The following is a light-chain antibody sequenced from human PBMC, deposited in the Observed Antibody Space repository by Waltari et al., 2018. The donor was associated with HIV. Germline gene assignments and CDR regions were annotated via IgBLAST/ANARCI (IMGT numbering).Light chain of an antibody. CDR3: AAWDTSRGVWV. V-gene: IGLV10-54*01. CDR1: SNNVGNQG. J-gene: IGLJ3*02. CDR2: RNH. Sequence: QAGLTQPPSVSKGLGQTATLTCTGNSNNVGNQGAAWLQQHQGHPPKLVSSRNHHRPSGISDRLSASRSGNTASLTFTGLQPEDEADYYCAAWDTSRGVWVFGGGTRLTVL.